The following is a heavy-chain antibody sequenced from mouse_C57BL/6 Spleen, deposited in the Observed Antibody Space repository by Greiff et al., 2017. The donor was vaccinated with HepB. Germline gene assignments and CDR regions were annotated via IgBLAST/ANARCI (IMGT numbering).Heavy chain of an antibody. CDR1: GYTFTGYW. V-gene: IGHV1-9*01. CDR2: ILPGSGST. D-gene: IGHD1-1*01. J-gene: IGHJ1*03. Sequence: VQLQQSGAELMKPGASVKLSCKATGYTFTGYWIEWVKQRPGHGLEWIGEILPGSGSTNSNEKFKGKATFTADTSSNTAYMQLSSLTTEDSAIYYCAITTVGYFDVWGTGTTVTVSS. CDR3: AITTVGYFDV.